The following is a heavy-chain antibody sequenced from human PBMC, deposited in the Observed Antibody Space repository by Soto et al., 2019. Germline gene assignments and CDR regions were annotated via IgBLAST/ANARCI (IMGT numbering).Heavy chain of an antibody. J-gene: IGHJ6*02. V-gene: IGHV1-46*01. CDR1: GYTFTSYY. D-gene: IGHD3-22*01. CDR2: INPSGGST. CDR3: ALGWGYYETYYFYSGMDV. Sequence: GAPVKVSSKASGYTFTSYYMHWVRQSPGQGLEWMGIINPSGGSTSYAQKFQGRVTMTRDTSTSTVYMELSSLRSEDTAVYYCALGWGYYETYYFYSGMDVRVQRTTDTVS.